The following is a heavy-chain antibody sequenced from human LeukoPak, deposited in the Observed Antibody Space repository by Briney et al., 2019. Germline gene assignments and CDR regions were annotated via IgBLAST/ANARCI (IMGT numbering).Heavy chain of an antibody. Sequence: PSETLSLTCTVSGASITSDIFYWNWLPQSPGKGLEWIGAIHNSRGTSYNPSLERRLTISVDPSENKFFLKMTSVTDADTATYYCGKVGGNTNSWGQGTLVTVSS. J-gene: IGHJ4*02. V-gene: IGHV4-30-4*01. CDR2: IHNSRGT. CDR3: GKVGGNTNS. CDR1: GASITSDIFY. D-gene: IGHD4-23*01.